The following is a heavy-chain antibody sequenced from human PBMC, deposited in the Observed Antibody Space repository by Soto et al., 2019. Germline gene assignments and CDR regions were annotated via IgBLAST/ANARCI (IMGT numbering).Heavy chain of an antibody. CDR2: IYYSGST. Sequence: QVQLQESGPGLVKPSETLSLTCTVSGGSISSYYWSWIRQPPGKGLEWIGYIYYSGSTNYNPSLKRRVTISVDTSKNPFSLKLSSVTAADPAVYYCARFTWYFDLWGRGTLVTVSS. CDR1: GGSISSYY. CDR3: ARFTWYFDL. V-gene: IGHV4-59*08. J-gene: IGHJ2*01.